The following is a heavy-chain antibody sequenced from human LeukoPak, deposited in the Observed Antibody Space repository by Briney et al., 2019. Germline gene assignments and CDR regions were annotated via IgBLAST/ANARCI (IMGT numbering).Heavy chain of an antibody. D-gene: IGHD2-21*02. Sequence: GSLRLSCAASGFTVSSNYMSWVRQAPGKGLEWVSVIYSGGSTYYADSVKGRFTISRDNSKNTLYLQMNSLRAEDTAVYYCARDNTLLDAFDIWGQGTMVTVSS. CDR3: ARDNTLLDAFDI. J-gene: IGHJ3*02. V-gene: IGHV3-53*01. CDR1: GFTVSSNY. CDR2: IYSGGST.